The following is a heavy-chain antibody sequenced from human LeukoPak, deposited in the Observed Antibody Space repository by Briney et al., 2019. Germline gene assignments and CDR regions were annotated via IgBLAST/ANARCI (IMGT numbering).Heavy chain of an antibody. V-gene: IGHV4-59*08. CDR2: IYYSGST. Sequence: SETLSLTCTVSGGSISSYYWSWIRQPPGKGLEYIGYIYYSGSTNYNPSLKSRVTISVDTSKNQFSLRLSSVTAADTAVYYCARHMRSPIAVADYYYGMDVWGQGTTVTVSS. J-gene: IGHJ6*02. D-gene: IGHD6-19*01. CDR1: GGSISSYY. CDR3: ARHMRSPIAVADYYYGMDV.